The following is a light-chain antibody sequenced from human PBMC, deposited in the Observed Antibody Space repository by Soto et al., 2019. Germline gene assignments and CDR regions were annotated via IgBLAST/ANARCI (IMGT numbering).Light chain of an antibody. Sequence: QSALTQPASVSGSPGQSITISCTGTSSDVGSYNLVSWYLQHPGKAPKLMIYEVSKRPSGVSNRFSGSKSGNTASLTISGLQSEDEADYYCCSYAAHVVFGGGTQLTVL. J-gene: IGLJ2*01. CDR3: CSYAAHVV. CDR1: SSDVGSYNL. CDR2: EVS. V-gene: IGLV2-23*02.